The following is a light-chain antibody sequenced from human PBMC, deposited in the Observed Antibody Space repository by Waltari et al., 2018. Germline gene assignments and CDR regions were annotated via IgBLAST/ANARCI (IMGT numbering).Light chain of an antibody. Sequence: EIVMTQSPATLSVSPGERATLSCRASQSVSDALAWYQQIPGQAPRLLIYRASTRATGMPARFSGSGSGTEFTLTISSLQSEDFAVYSCQQYLKWPLTFGQGTRLE. J-gene: IGKJ5*01. CDR1: QSVSDA. CDR3: QQYLKWPLT. CDR2: RAS. V-gene: IGKV3-15*01.